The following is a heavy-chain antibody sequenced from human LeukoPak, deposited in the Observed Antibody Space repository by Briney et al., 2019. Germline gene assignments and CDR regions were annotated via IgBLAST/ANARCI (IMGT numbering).Heavy chain of an antibody. J-gene: IGHJ4*02. CDR1: GFTFSNWW. D-gene: IGHD2-15*01. Sequence: GGSLRLSCVVSGFTFSNWWMSWVRQAPGKGLEYVANIKEDGTEKNYMDSAKGRFTISRDNAKDSLYLQMNSLRAEDTGIFYCARGGWLDDWGQGTLVTVSS. V-gene: IGHV3-7*01. CDR3: ARGGWLDD. CDR2: IKEDGTEK.